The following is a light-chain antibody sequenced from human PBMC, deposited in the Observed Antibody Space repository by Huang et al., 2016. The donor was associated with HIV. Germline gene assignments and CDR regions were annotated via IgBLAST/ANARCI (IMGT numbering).Light chain of an antibody. Sequence: EIVLTQSPATLSLSPGERATLSCRASPSVNAFLAWYQQQPGQAPRLLSYAAANRATGIPARFSGSGSGTDFTLTISSLEPEDFAVYYCQQRSNRPLTFGGGTKVEIK. CDR2: AAA. CDR3: QQRSNRPLT. J-gene: IGKJ4*01. CDR1: PSVNAF. V-gene: IGKV3-11*01.